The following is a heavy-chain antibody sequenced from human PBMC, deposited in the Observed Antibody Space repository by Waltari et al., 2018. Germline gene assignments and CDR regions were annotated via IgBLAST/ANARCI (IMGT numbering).Heavy chain of an antibody. CDR2: LYYSRST. CDR1: GGSLSSSSCY. CDR3: ARGRSSRGYYYESHY. V-gene: IGHV4-39*01. J-gene: IGHJ4*02. D-gene: IGHD3-22*01. Sequence: QLQLQESGPGLVKPSVTLSLTCTVSGGSLSSSSCYCGWNRQPPGMGLGLIASLYYSRSTYYHPSLKCRVTIARDTSKNQISLKLTSMTAADTAVYYWARGRSSRGYYYESHYWGLGSLVTVSS.